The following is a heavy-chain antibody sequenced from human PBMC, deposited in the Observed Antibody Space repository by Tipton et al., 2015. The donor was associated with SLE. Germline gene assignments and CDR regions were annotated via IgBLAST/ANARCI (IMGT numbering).Heavy chain of an antibody. CDR2: INHSGST. D-gene: IGHD3-22*01. J-gene: IGHJ5*02. Sequence: TLSLTCTVSGGSVSSGSYYWSWIRQPPGKGLEWIGEINHSGSTNYNPSLKSRVTISVDTSKNQFSLKLSSVTAADTAVYYCARSTRGGYDSSAGWFDPWGQGTLVTVSS. V-gene: IGHV4-61*01. CDR1: GGSVSSGSYY. CDR3: ARSTRGGYDSSAGWFDP.